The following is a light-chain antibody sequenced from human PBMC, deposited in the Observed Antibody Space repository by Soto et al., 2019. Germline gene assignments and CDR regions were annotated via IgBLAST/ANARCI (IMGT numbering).Light chain of an antibody. Sequence: QTVVTQPPSVSGAPGQRVTISCTGSSSNIGGSYDVHWYQQLPGTAPKLLIHGNNNRPSGVPDRFSGSKSGTSASLAIAGLQAEDEADYYCQSYDSGLSASVFGGGTKLTVL. J-gene: IGLJ2*01. CDR1: SSNIGGSYD. CDR2: GNN. V-gene: IGLV1-40*01. CDR3: QSYDSGLSASV.